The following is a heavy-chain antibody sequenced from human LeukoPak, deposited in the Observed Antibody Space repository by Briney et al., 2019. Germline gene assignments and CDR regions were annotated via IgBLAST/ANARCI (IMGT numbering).Heavy chain of an antibody. CDR2: ISSSGSTI. V-gene: IGHV3-48*03. CDR3: ARDQGGGTSY. D-gene: IGHD1-26*01. J-gene: IGHJ4*02. CDR1: GFSFSSYE. Sequence: PGGSLRLSCAASGFSFSSYEMNWVRQAPGKGLEWVSYISSSGSTIYYADSVKGRFTISRDNAKNSLYLQMDSLRAEDTAVYYCARDQGGGTSYWGQGTLVTVSS.